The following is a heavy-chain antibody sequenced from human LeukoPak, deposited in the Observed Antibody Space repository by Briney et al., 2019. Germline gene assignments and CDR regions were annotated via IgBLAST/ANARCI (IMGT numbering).Heavy chain of an antibody. CDR3: ARGGAARNYYYYYMDV. V-gene: IGHV4-4*07. Sequence: SATLSLTCTVSGDSISVYYWTWIRQPAGKGLEWIGRIYTSGSANYNPSLKSRVTMSVDTSKNQFSLKLSSVTAADTAVYYCARGGAARNYYYYYMDVWGKGTTVTVSS. D-gene: IGHD6-6*01. CDR1: GDSISVYY. J-gene: IGHJ6*03. CDR2: IYTSGSA.